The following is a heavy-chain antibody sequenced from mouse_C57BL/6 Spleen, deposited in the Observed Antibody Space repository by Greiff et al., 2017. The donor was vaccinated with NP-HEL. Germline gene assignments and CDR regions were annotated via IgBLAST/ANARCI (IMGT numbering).Heavy chain of an antibody. CDR1: GYSITSGYY. J-gene: IGHJ3*01. CDR2: ISYDGSN. D-gene: IGHD2-2*01. V-gene: IGHV3-6*01. Sequence: EVQLVESGPGLVKPSHSLSLTCSVTGYSITSGYYWNWIRQFPGNKLEWMGYISYDGSNNYNPSLKNRISITRDTSKNQFFLKLNSVTTEDTATYYCARDMVTPFAYWGQGTLVTVSA. CDR3: ARDMVTPFAY.